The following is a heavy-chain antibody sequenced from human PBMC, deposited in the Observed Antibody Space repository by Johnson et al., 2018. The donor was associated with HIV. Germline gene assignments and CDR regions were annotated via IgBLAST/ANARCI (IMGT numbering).Heavy chain of an antibody. V-gene: IGHV3-30-3*01. CDR2: ISYDGSNK. CDR1: GFTFSSYA. Sequence: VQLVESGGGVVQPGRSLRLSCAVSGFTFSSYAMHWVRQAPGKGLEWVAVISYDGSNKYYADSVKGRFTISRDNSKNTLYLQMNSLRAEDTAVYYCARERASDSSGYSKDHDDAFDIWGQGTTVTISS. CDR3: ARERASDSSGYSKDHDDAFDI. D-gene: IGHD3-22*01. J-gene: IGHJ3*02.